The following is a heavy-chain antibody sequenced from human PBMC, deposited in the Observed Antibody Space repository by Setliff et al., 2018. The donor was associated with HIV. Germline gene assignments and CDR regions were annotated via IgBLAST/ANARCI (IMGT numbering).Heavy chain of an antibody. CDR3: TKLRGYSYGLASYYYYYMDV. CDR2: IGSKAYGGTT. V-gene: IGHV3-49*04. D-gene: IGHD5-18*01. Sequence: GGSLRLSCAASGITISRSWMNWVRQAPGKGLEWVGFIGSKAYGGTTEYAASVKGRFTISRDDSKSIAYLQMNSLKTEDTAVYYCTKLRGYSYGLASYYYYYMDVWGKGTTVTVSS. CDR1: GITISRSW. J-gene: IGHJ6*03.